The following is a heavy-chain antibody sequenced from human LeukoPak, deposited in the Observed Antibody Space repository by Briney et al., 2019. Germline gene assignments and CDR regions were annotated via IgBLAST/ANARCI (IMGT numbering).Heavy chain of an antibody. D-gene: IGHD6-13*01. CDR3: ARDRGIGRGYYYYGMDV. J-gene: IGHJ6*02. Sequence: KPSETLSLTCTVSGGSISSYYWSWIRQPPGKGLEWIGYIYYSGSTNYNPSLKSRVTISADTSKNQFSLKLSSVTAADTAVYYCARDRGIGRGYYYYGMDVWGQGTTVTVSS. CDR1: GGSISSYY. CDR2: IYYSGST. V-gene: IGHV4-59*12.